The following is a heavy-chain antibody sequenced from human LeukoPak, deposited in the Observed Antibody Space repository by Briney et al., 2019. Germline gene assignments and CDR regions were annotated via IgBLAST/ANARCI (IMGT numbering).Heavy chain of an antibody. V-gene: IGHV4-39*01. CDR3: ASIAVAGLYFDY. CDR2: IYYSGST. J-gene: IGHJ4*02. CDR1: GGSISSSSYY. D-gene: IGHD6-19*01. Sequence: PSETLFLTCTVPGGSISSSSYYWGWISQPPGKGLEWTGSIYYSGSTYYNPSLKSRVAISVDTSKRQFSLKLSSVTAADTAVYYCASIAVAGLYFDYWGQGTLVTVSS.